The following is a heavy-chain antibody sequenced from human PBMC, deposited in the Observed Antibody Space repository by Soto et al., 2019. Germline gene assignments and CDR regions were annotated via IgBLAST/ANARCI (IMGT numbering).Heavy chain of an antibody. J-gene: IGHJ5*02. Sequence: ASVKVSCKASGYTFTSYAMHWVRQAPGQRLEWMGWINAGNGNTKYSQKFQGRVTITRDTSASTAYMELSSLRSEDTAVYYCARDPIQLWDENWFDPWGQGTLVTVSS. CDR2: INAGNGNT. D-gene: IGHD5-18*01. CDR1: GYTFTSYA. CDR3: ARDPIQLWDENWFDP. V-gene: IGHV1-3*01.